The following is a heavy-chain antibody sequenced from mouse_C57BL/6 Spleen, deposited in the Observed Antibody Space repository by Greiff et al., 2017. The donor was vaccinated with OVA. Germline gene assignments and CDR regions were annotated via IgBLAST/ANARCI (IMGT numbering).Heavy chain of an antibody. CDR2: IDPSDSYT. J-gene: IGHJ4*01. CDR3: ARGGQLTYAMDY. D-gene: IGHD3-2*02. V-gene: IGHV1-69*01. Sequence: VQLQQPGAELVMPGASVKLSCKASGYTFTSYWMHWVKQRPGQGLEWIGEIDPSDSYTNYNQKFKGKSTLTVDKSSSTAYMQLSSLTSEDSAVYYCARGGQLTYAMDYWGQGTSVTVSS. CDR1: GYTFTSYW.